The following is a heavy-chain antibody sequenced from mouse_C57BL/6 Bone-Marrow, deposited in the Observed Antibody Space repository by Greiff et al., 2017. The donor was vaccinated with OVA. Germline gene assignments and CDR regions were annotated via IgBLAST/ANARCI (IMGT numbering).Heavy chain of an antibody. CDR2: IWWDDDK. D-gene: IGHD2-1*01. CDR3: ARIGSNYVDAMDY. CDR1: GFSLSTFGMG. Sequence: QVTLKVSGPGILQPSQSLSLTCSFSGFSLSTFGMGVGWIRQPSGQGLVWLAHIWWDDDKYYNPFLKSRLTISKDTSKNRVFHKIANVDTADTATYYCARIGSNYVDAMDYWGQGTSVTVSS. J-gene: IGHJ4*01. V-gene: IGHV8-8*01.